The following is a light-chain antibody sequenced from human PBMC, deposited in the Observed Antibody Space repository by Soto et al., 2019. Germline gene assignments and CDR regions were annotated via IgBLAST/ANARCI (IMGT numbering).Light chain of an antibody. Sequence: EFVLTQSPGTLSLSPGEIATLSCIAIQSLTNSFIAWYQQRPGQAPRLLIYDTSSRASGIPDRFSGSGSGTDFTLTISRLETEDFAVYYCQQCGSSSTFGQGTRLEI. CDR2: DTS. CDR3: QQCGSSST. V-gene: IGKV3-20*01. CDR1: QSLTNSF. J-gene: IGKJ5*01.